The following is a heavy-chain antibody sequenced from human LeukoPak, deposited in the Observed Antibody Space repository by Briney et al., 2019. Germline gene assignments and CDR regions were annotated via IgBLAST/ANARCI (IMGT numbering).Heavy chain of an antibody. CDR1: GYSISSGYY. D-gene: IGHD3-3*01. CDR2: IYHSGST. CDR3: ARVQLGYYDFWSGYYLY. Sequence: PSETLSLTCTVSGYSISSGYYWGWIRQPPGKGLEWIGSIYHSGSTYYNPSLKSRVTISVDTSKNQFSLKLSSVTAADTAVYYCARVQLGYYDFWSGYYLYWGQGTLVTVSS. J-gene: IGHJ4*02. V-gene: IGHV4-38-2*02.